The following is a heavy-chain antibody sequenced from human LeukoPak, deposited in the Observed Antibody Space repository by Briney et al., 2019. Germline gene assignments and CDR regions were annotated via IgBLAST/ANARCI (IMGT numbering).Heavy chain of an antibody. J-gene: IGHJ4*02. D-gene: IGHD5-24*01. V-gene: IGHV1-2*02. CDR3: ARTGDGYNCDY. Sequence: ASVKVSCKASGYTFTSNAINWVRQAPGQGLEWMGWINPNSGGTNYAQKFQGRVTMTRDTSISTAYMELSRLRSDDTAVYYCARTGDGYNCDYWGQGTLVTVSS. CDR1: GYTFTSNA. CDR2: INPNSGGT.